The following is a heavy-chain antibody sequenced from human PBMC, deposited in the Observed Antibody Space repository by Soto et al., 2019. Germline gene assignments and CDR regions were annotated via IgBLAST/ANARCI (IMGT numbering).Heavy chain of an antibody. CDR3: AREYGSSWYDGFE. CDR1: GGSVSSGSYY. Sequence: QVQLQESGPGLVKPSETLSLTCTVSGGSVSSGSYYWSWIRQPPGKGLEWIGYIYYSGSTNYNPSLKSRVTISVDTSKNQFSLKLSSVTAADTAVYYCAREYGSSWYDGFEWGQGTLVTVSS. J-gene: IGHJ4*02. CDR2: IYYSGST. D-gene: IGHD6-13*01. V-gene: IGHV4-61*01.